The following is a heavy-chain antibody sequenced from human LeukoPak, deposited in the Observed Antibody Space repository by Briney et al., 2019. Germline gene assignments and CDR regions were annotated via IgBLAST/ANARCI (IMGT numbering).Heavy chain of an antibody. CDR2: ISSSGSTT. D-gene: IGHD5-24*01. CDR1: GFTFSSYE. V-gene: IGHV3-48*03. Sequence: GGSLRLSCAASGFTFSSYEMNWVRQAPGKGLEWVSYISSSGSTTYYADSVKGRFTISRDNSKNTLYLQMNSLRAEDTAVYYCAKGSDGYATADFDYWGQGTLVTVSS. CDR3: AKGSDGYATADFDY. J-gene: IGHJ4*02.